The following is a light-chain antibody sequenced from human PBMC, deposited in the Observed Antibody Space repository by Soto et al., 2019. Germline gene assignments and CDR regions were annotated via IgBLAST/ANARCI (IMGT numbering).Light chain of an antibody. CDR1: QGISSY. J-gene: IGKJ5*01. Sequence: IKLTQSPSSLSASVGDRVTITCRASQGISSYLAWYQQKPGKAPKLLIYAASTLQSGVPSRFSGSGSGTDFTLTISSLQPEDFATYYCQQLNSYPTFGQGTRLEIK. CDR3: QQLNSYPT. V-gene: IGKV1-9*01. CDR2: AAS.